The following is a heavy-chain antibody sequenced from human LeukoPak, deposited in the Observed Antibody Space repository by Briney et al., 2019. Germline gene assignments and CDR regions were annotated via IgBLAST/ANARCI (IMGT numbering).Heavy chain of an antibody. CDR3: ARHDRSGYDSRGLFDY. CDR2: IYTSGST. J-gene: IGHJ4*02. V-gene: IGHV4-4*07. D-gene: IGHD5-12*01. CDR1: GGSISSYY. Sequence: SETLSLTCTVSGGSISSYYWSWIRQPAGKGLEWIGRIYTSGSTNYNPSLKSRVTISVDTSKNQFSLKLNSVTAADTAVYYCARHDRSGYDSRGLFDYWGQGTLVTVSS.